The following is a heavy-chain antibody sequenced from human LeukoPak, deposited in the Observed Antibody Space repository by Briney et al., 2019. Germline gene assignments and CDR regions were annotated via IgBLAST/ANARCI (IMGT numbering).Heavy chain of an antibody. CDR1: GFTFSSYA. D-gene: IGHD6-19*01. CDR2: ISGSGGST. CDR3: AKGPFGYSSGWYWYFDY. Sequence: GVSLRLSCAASGFTFSSYAMSWVRQATGKGLEWVSAISGSGGSTYYADSVKGRFTISRDNSKNTLYLQMNSLRAEDTAVYYCAKGPFGYSSGWYWYFDYWGQGTLVTVSS. V-gene: IGHV3-23*01. J-gene: IGHJ4*02.